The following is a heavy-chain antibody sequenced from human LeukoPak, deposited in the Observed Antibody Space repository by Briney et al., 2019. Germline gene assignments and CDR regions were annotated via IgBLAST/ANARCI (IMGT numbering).Heavy chain of an antibody. Sequence: PGGSLRLSCAGSGFTFSNYAMSWVRQAPGKGLEWVSSISGSGGSTHYADSVKGRFTISRDKTKNTLYLQMNSLRAEDTAVYYCAKSSYYDTSGYYREYYFDYWGQGTLVTVSS. CDR1: GFTFSNYA. D-gene: IGHD3-22*01. J-gene: IGHJ4*02. CDR3: AKSSYYDTSGYYREYYFDY. V-gene: IGHV3-23*01. CDR2: ISGSGGST.